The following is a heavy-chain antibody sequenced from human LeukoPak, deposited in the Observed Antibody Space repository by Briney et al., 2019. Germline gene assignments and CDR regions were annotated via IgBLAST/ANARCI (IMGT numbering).Heavy chain of an antibody. CDR2: IYYSGST. J-gene: IGHJ4*02. Sequence: KSSETLSLTCAVSGCSISSTTSYWGWIRQPPGKGLEWIGRIYYSGSTFYNPSLKSRVTISVDTSKNQLSLRLSSVTAADTAVYYCARHRSTDYFDYWGQGTLVTVSS. CDR1: GCSISSTTSY. CDR3: ARHRSTDYFDY. V-gene: IGHV4-39*01.